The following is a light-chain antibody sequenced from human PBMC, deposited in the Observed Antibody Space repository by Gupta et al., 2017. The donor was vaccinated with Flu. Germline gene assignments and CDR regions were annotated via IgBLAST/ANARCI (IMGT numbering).Light chain of an antibody. CDR1: SRDVGSYNL. CDR3: CSYAGSSSDVV. V-gene: IGLV2-23*02. CDR2: EVS. Sequence: TISCTGTSRDVGSYNLVSWYQQHPGKSPKLMIYEVSKRPSGVSNRFSGSKSGNTASLTSSGLQAEDEADYYCCSYAGSSSDVVFGGGTKLTVL. J-gene: IGLJ2*01.